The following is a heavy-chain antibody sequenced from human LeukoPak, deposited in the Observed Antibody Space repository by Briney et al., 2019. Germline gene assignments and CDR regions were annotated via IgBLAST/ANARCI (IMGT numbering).Heavy chain of an antibody. CDR2: INHSGST. CDR1: GGSFSGYY. J-gene: IGHJ5*02. Sequence: SETLSLTCAVHGGSFSGYYWSWIRQPPGKGLEWIGEINHSGSTNYNPSLKSRVTISVDTSKNQFSLKVTSVTAADTAVYYCARDSGTTGEVKFDPWGQGTLVTVSS. V-gene: IGHV4-34*01. D-gene: IGHD3-10*01. CDR3: ARDSGTTGEVKFDP.